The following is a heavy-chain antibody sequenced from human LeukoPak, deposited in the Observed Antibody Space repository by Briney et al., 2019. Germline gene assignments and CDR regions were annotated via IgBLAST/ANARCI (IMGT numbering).Heavy chain of an antibody. V-gene: IGHV3-30*02. J-gene: IGHJ2*01. CDR1: GFTFTTYG. CDR3: ATLSQGYFDL. Sequence: GGSLRLSCAASGFTFTTYGMHWVRQAPGKGLEWVAFIRYDGNNKYHADSVKGRFTISRDNSKNMLYLQMNSLRVEDTAVYYCATLSQGYFDLWGRGTLVTVSS. CDR2: IRYDGNNK.